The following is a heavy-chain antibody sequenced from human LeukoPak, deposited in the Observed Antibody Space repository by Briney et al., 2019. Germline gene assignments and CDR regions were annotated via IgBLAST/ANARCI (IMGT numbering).Heavy chain of an antibody. V-gene: IGHV4-34*01. CDR2: INHSGST. CDR1: GGSFSGYY. CDR3: ARRKSGWYETAANWYFDL. D-gene: IGHD6-19*01. J-gene: IGHJ2*01. Sequence: SETLSLTCAVCGGSFSGYYWSWIRQPPGKGLEWIGEINHSGSTNYDPSLKSRVTISVDTSKNQFSLKLSSVTAADTAVYYCARRKSGWYETAANWYFDLWGRGTLVTVSS.